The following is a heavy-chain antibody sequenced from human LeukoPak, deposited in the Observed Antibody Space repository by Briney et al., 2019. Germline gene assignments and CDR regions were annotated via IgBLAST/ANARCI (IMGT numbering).Heavy chain of an antibody. CDR1: GGSISSGDYY. J-gene: IGHJ3*02. D-gene: IGHD2-2*01. CDR3: ARLDCSSTSCYDADTFDI. CDR2: IYYSGST. Sequence: PSEPLSLTCPVSGGSISSGDYYWSWIRQPPGKGLEWIGYIYYSGSTYYTPSLKSRVTISVDTSKNQFSLKLSSVTATDTAVYYCARLDCSSTSCYDADTFDIWGQGTMVTVSS. V-gene: IGHV4-30-4*01.